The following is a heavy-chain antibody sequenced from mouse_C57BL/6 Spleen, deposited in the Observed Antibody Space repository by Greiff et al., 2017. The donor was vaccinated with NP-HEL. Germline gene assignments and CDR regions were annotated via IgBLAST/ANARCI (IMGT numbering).Heavy chain of an antibody. CDR3: TGLYYSGSYYFDY. Sequence: EVQGVESGGGLVQPGGSMKLSCVASGFTFSNYWMNWVRQSPEKGLEWVAQIRLKSDNYATHYAESVKGRFTISRDDSKSSVYLQMNNLRAEDTGIYYCTGLYYSGSYYFDYWGQGTTLTVSS. D-gene: IGHD1-1*01. CDR1: GFTFSNYW. CDR2: IRLKSDNYAT. V-gene: IGHV6-3*01. J-gene: IGHJ2*01.